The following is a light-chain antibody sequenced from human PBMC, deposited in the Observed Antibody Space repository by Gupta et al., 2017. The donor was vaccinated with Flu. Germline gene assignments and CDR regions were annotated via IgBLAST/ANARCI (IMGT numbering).Light chain of an antibody. J-gene: IGKJ3*01. CDR2: AAS. CDR3: QQRYSTPHT. Sequence: DIQMTHSPSSLSASVGDRVTITCRASQSISRYLNWYQQKPGKAPKLLIYAASSVQSGVPSRFSGSGSGTDFTLTISRRQPEDFANYYCQQRYSTPHTFGHGTNVDIK. V-gene: IGKV1-39*01. CDR1: QSISRY.